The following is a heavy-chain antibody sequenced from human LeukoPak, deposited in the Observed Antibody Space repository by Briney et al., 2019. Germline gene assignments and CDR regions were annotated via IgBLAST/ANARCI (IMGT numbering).Heavy chain of an antibody. Sequence: SETLSLTCAAYGGSFSGYYWSWIRQPPGKGLEWIGEINHSGSTNYNPSLKSRVTISVDTSKNQFSLKLSSVTAADTAVYYCARGGVVVTVAFDYWGQGTLVTVSS. D-gene: IGHD3-22*01. CDR2: INHSGST. J-gene: IGHJ4*02. CDR3: ARGGVVVTVAFDY. V-gene: IGHV4-34*01. CDR1: GGSFSGYY.